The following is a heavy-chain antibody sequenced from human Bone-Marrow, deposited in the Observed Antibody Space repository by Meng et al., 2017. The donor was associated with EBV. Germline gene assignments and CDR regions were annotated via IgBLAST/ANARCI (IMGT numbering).Heavy chain of an antibody. CDR3: ARSIFGVVIIPYYFDY. Sequence: EVQLVESGGXXXXXGXSLXLSCAASGFTFSSYSMNWVRQAPGKGLEWVSSISSSSSYIYYADSVKGRFTISRDNAKNSLYLQMNSLRAEDTAVYYCARSIFGVVIIPYYFDYWGQGTLVTVSS. V-gene: IGHV3-21*01. CDR1: GFTFSSYS. J-gene: IGHJ4*02. CDR2: ISSSSSYI. D-gene: IGHD3-3*01.